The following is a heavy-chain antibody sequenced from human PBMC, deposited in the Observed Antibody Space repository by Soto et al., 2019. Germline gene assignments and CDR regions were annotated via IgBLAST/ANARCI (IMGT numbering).Heavy chain of an antibody. D-gene: IGHD6-13*01. V-gene: IGHV1-3*01. J-gene: IGHJ5*02. CDR3: ARGRAAAGTSNWFDP. Sequence: ASVKASCTASGGTFSSYTIRWVRQAPEQRLEWMGWINAGNGNTKYSQKFQGRVTITRDTSASTAYMELSSLRSEDTAVYYCARGRAAAGTSNWFDPWGQGTLVTVSS. CDR1: GGTFSSYT. CDR2: INAGNGNT.